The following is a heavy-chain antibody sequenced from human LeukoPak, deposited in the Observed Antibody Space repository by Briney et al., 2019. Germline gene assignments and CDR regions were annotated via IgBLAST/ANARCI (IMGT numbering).Heavy chain of an antibody. J-gene: IGHJ3*02. CDR1: GGSFSGYY. CDR3: ARQGDDYGDFDAFDI. D-gene: IGHD4-17*01. CDR2: INHSGST. Sequence: SETLSLTCAVYGGSFSGYYWSWIRQPPGKGLEWIGEINHSGSTNYNPSLKSRVTISVDTSKNQFSLKLSSVTAADTAVYYCARQGDDYGDFDAFDIWGQGTMVTVSS. V-gene: IGHV4-34*01.